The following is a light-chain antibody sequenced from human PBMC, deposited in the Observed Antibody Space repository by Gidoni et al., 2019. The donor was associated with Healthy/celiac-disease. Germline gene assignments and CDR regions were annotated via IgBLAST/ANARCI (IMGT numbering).Light chain of an antibody. CDR2: GAS. CDR1: QSVSSSY. Sequence: EIVFTQSPGTLSLSPGERATLSCRARQSVSSSYLAWYQQKPSQAPRLLIYGASSRATGIPDRCSGSGSGTDFTLTISRLEPEDFAVYYCQQYGSSPLTFXGXTKVEIK. J-gene: IGKJ4*01. V-gene: IGKV3-20*01. CDR3: QQYGSSPLT.